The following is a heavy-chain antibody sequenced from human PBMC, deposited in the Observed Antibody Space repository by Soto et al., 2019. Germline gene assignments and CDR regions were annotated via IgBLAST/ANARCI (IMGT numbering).Heavy chain of an antibody. J-gene: IGHJ4*02. D-gene: IGHD6-19*01. V-gene: IGHV3-23*01. CDR3: AKARDQQWVRLPFDY. Sequence: EVQLLESGGGLVQPGGSLRLSCVGSGFFFSSYTMTWVRQAPGKGLEWVSSFSATSENTYYADSVRGRFTISRYNSNNTLFMQMNSLTAEDSAMYYCAKARDQQWVRLPFDYWGQGILVIVSS. CDR2: FSATSENT. CDR1: GFFFSSYT.